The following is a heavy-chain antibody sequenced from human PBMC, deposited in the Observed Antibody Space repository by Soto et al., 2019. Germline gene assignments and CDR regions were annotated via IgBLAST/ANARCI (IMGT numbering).Heavy chain of an antibody. V-gene: IGHV5-51*01. CDR2: IYPGDSDT. J-gene: IGHJ5*02. CDR3: ARRGPIDWFDP. CDR1: GYSFTNYW. D-gene: IGHD3-10*01. Sequence: GESLKISCKASGYSFTNYWIAWVRQMPGKGLEWMGIIYPGDSDTRYNPSFQGQVTISADRSTNTAYLQWGSLKASDTAMYYCARRGPIDWFDPWGQGTLVTVSS.